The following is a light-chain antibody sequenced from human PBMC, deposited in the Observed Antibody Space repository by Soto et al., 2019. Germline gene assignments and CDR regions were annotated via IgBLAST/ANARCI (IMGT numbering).Light chain of an antibody. J-gene: IGKJ3*01. V-gene: IGKV3-20*01. CDR1: QSVSSSY. CDR2: GAS. Sequence: EIVLTQSPGTLSLSPGERATLSCRASQSVSSSYLAWYQQKPGQAPRLLIYGASSRATGIPDRFSGSGSGTDFPLTISRLEPEDFAVYYCQQYDSSPLFSFGPGTKVDIK. CDR3: QQYDSSPLFS.